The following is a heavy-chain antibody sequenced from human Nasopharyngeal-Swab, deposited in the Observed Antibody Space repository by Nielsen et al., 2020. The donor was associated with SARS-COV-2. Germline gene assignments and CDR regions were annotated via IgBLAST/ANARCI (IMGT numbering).Heavy chain of an antibody. CDR1: GFTFSSYA. V-gene: IGHV3-30-3*01. D-gene: IGHD6-19*01. Sequence: GESLKISCAASGFTFSSYAMHWVRQAPGKGLEWVAVISYDGSNKYYAVSVKGRFTISRDNSKNTLYLQMNSLRAEDTAVYYCASYAVISSGFVAGLDYWGQGTLVIVSS. J-gene: IGHJ4*02. CDR2: ISYDGSNK. CDR3: ASYAVISSGFVAGLDY.